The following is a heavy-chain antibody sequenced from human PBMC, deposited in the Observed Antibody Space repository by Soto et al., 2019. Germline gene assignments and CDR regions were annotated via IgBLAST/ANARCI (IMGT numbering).Heavy chain of an antibody. D-gene: IGHD2-21*02. CDR1: SFSINTGYY. V-gene: IGHV4-38-2*01. Sequence: SESLSLTCAVSSFSINTGYYCGWVRQPRGRGLECIARIYHSGTTNYSPSLKSRVTTSIDTSKNEFSLTLRSVTAADAAVYYCASGVCTACCPSWGLLFFSTWAQGARGT. CDR2: IYHSGTT. J-gene: IGHJ5*02. CDR3: ASGVCTACCPSWGLLFFST.